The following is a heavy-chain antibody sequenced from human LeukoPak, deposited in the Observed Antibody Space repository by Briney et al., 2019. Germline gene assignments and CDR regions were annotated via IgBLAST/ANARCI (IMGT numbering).Heavy chain of an antibody. V-gene: IGHV3-23*01. CDR1: GFTFSSYA. J-gene: IGHJ6*03. CDR3: ARGSTGTTRGSYYYYMDV. CDR2: ISGSGGST. D-gene: IGHD1-1*01. Sequence: GGSLRLSCAASGFTFSSYAMSWVRQALGKGLEWVSAISGSGGSTYYADSVKGRFTISRDNSKNTLYLQMNSLRAEDTAVYYCARGSTGTTRGSYYYYMDVWGKGTTVTVSS.